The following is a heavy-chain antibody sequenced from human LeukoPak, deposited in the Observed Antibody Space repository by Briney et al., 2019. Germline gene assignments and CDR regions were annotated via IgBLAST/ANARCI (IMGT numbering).Heavy chain of an antibody. CDR2: IRYGGSNK. V-gene: IGHV3-30*02. D-gene: IGHD1-26*01. CDR3: AKPHWRGVGATGWVDY. Sequence: GGSLRLSCAASGFTFSSYGMHWVRQAPGKGLEWVAFIRYGGSNKYYADSVKGRFTISRDNSKNTLYLQMNSLRAEDTAVYYCAKPHWRGVGATGWVDYWGQGTLVTVSS. CDR1: GFTFSSYG. J-gene: IGHJ4*02.